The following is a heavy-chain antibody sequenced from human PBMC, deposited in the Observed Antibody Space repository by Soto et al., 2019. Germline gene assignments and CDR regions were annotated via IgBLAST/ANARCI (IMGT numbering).Heavy chain of an antibody. D-gene: IGHD2-2*02. V-gene: IGHV1-3*01. CDR3: ARAGDDCSTPRCYMIDY. J-gene: IGHJ4*02. CDR1: GYTFTSYA. CDR2: INAGNGNT. Sequence: QVQLVQSGAEVKKPGASVKVSCKASGYTFTSYAMHWVRQAPGQRLEWMGWINAGNGNTKYSQKFQGRVTITRDTAASTAYMEMSSLRSEDTAVYYCARAGDDCSTPRCYMIDYWGQGTLVTVSS.